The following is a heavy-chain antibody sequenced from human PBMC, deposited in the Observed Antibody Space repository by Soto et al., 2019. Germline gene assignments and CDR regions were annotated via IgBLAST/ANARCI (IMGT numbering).Heavy chain of an antibody. V-gene: IGHV1-3*01. CDR1: GYTFTSYA. D-gene: IGHD2-2*02. J-gene: IGHJ5*02. CDR3: ARGYLTEGWFDP. CDR2: INAGNGNT. Sequence: QVQLVQSGAEVKKPGASVKVSCKASGYTFTSYAMHWVRQAPGQRLEWMGWINAGNGNTKYSQKFQGRVTITRDTSASTAYMELSSLRSEDTAVYYCARGYLTEGWFDPWGQGTLVTVSS.